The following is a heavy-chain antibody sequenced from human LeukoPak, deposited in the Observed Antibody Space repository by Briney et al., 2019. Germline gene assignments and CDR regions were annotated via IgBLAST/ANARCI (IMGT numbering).Heavy chain of an antibody. Sequence: PGGSLRLSCAVSGFTFSPYSMHWFRQPPGKGLEWVSYITTGSPTKYYADSVKGRFTISRDNAKNSLYLHMNSLRAEDTAVYYCARDSSVCEFDVWGQGTMVTVSS. CDR3: ARDSSVCEFDV. CDR1: GFTFSPYS. V-gene: IGHV3-48*01. CDR2: ITTGSPTK. D-gene: IGHD6-6*01. J-gene: IGHJ3*01.